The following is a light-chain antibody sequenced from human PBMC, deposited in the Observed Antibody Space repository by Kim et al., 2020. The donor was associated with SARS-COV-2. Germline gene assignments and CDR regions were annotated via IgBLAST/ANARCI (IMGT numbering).Light chain of an antibody. J-gene: IGKJ3*01. V-gene: IGKV3-20*01. Sequence: IVLTQSPGTLSVSQGEKATLSCRASQSLSSPYLAWYQQRHGQAPGLLISRASLRATGVPDRFSGSGSGTDFTLTISRVETEDSAMYYCQQYDRPPVTFGPGTKVDIK. CDR2: RAS. CDR3: QQYDRPPVT. CDR1: QSLSSPY.